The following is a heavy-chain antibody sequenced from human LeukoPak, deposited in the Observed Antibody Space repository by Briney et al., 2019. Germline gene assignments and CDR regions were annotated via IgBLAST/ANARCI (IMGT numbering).Heavy chain of an antibody. CDR3: ARGGNADRLAS. J-gene: IGHJ5*02. CDR2: INHSGST. D-gene: IGHD6-19*01. CDR1: GGSFSGYY. Sequence: PSETLSLTCAVYGGSFSGYYWSWIRQPPGKGLEWIGEINHSGSTNYNPSLKSRVTISVDTSKNQFSLKLSSVTAADTAVYYCARGGNADRLASWGQGTLVTVSS. V-gene: IGHV4-34*01.